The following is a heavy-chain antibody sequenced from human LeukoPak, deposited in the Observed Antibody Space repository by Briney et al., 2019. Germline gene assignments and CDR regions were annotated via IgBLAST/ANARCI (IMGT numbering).Heavy chain of an antibody. V-gene: IGHV4-39*07. CDR1: GGSISSSSYY. CDR2: IYYSGST. D-gene: IGHD5-18*01. J-gene: IGHJ4*02. Sequence: PSETLSLTCTVSGGSISSSSYYWGWIRQPPGKGLEWIGSIYYSGSTYYNPSLKSRVTISVDTSKNQFSLKLSSVTAADTAVYYCARAVKIFSYGHWGQGTLVTVSS. CDR3: ARAVKIFSYGH.